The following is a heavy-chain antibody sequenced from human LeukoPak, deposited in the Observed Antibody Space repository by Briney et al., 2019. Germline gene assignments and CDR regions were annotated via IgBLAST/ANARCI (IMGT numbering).Heavy chain of an antibody. V-gene: IGHV1-46*03. J-gene: IGHJ4*02. D-gene: IGHD6-19*01. CDR3: ARDGQRSDVDY. CDR2: INPSGGST. Sequence: ASVKVSCKASGYTFTSYGISWVRQAPGQGLEWMGIINPSGGSTSYAQKFQGRVTMTRDTSTSTVYMELSSLRSEDTAVYYCARDGQRSDVDYWGQGTLVTVSS. CDR1: GYTFTSYG.